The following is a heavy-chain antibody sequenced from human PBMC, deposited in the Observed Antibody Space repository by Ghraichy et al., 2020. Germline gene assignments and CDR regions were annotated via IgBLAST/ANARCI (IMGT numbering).Heavy chain of an antibody. D-gene: IGHD5-18*01. Sequence: GALRLSCAASGFTFSNYDMHWVRQAPGKGLEWVAVVYYDGSNKYYADSVKGRFTISRDSSKNTLYLQMNSLRAEDTAVYYCVREETAIVDNNYYGMDVWGQGTTVTVSS. CDR3: VREETAIVDNNYYGMDV. CDR2: VYYDGSNK. CDR1: GFTFSNYD. J-gene: IGHJ6*02. V-gene: IGHV3-33*01.